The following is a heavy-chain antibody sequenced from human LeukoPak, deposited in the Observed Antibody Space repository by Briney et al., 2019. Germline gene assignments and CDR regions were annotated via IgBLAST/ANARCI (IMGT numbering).Heavy chain of an antibody. CDR2: IYYSGST. CDR1: GGSISSSSYY. J-gene: IGHJ3*02. V-gene: IGHV4-39*07. Sequence: SETLSLTCTVSGGSISSSSYYWGWIRQPPGKGLEWIGSIYYSGSTYYNPSLKSRVTISVDTSKNQFSLKLSSVTAADTAVYYCARGATMIVEKSLTDVLDIWGQGTMVTVSS. D-gene: IGHD3-22*01. CDR3: ARGATMIVEKSLTDVLDI.